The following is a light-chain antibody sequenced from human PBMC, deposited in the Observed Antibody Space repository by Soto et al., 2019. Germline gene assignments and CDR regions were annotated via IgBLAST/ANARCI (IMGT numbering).Light chain of an antibody. J-gene: IGLJ3*02. CDR2: EVS. CDR1: SSDVGGYNY. Sequence: QSALTQPASVSGSPGQSITISCTGTSSDVGGYNYVSWYQQHPGKAPKLMIYEVSNRPSGVSNRFSGSQSGNTASLTISGLQAEDAADYYCSSYTSSSTLVFGGGTKLTVL. CDR3: SSYTSSSTLV. V-gene: IGLV2-14*01.